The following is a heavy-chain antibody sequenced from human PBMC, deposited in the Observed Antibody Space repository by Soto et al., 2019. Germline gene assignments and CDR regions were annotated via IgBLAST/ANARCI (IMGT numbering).Heavy chain of an antibody. CDR2: ISAYNGNT. CDR1: GYTFTSYG. V-gene: IGHV1-18*01. CDR3: ARDLTPGLVDH. J-gene: IGHJ4*02. Sequence: ASVKVSCTASGYTFTSYGIIWVRQAPGQGLEWMGWISAYNGNTNYAQKLQGRVTMTTDTSTSTAYMELRSLRSDDTAVYYCARDLTPGLVDHWGQGTLVTVSS. D-gene: IGHD3-9*01.